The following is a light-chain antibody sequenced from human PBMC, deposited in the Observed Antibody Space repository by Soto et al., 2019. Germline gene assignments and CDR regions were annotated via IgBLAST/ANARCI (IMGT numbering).Light chain of an antibody. CDR1: QSISSY. CDR3: QHCYSTPLT. J-gene: IGKJ4*01. CDR2: AAS. Sequence: DIQMTQSPSSLSASVGDRVTITCRASQSISSYLNWYQQKPGKAPKLLIYAASSLQSGVPSRFSGSGSSTEFPLTTSGLQPKDLATYYCQHCYSTPLTFGGGTKVEIK. V-gene: IGKV1-39*01.